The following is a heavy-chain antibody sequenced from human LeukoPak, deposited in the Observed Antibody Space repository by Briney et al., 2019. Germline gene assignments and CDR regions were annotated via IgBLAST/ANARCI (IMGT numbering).Heavy chain of an antibody. V-gene: IGHV3-9*01. CDR1: GFTFDDYA. J-gene: IGHJ3*02. Sequence: PGGSLRLSCAASGFTFDDYAMHWVRQAPGKGLEWVSGISWNSGSIGYADSVKGRFTISRDNAKNSLYLQMNSLRAEDTALYYCAPTMGDDAFDIWGQGTMVTVSS. CDR2: ISWNSGSI. D-gene: IGHD3-10*01. CDR3: APTMGDDAFDI.